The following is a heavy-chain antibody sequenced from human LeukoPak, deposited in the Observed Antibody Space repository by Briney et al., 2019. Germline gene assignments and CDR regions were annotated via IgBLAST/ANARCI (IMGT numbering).Heavy chain of an antibody. CDR2: TYYSGST. Sequence: SETLFLTCTVSGGSISGYYWSWIRQPPGKGLEWIGYTYYSGSTYYNPSLKSRGTISVDTSKNQFSLKLNSVTAADTAVYYCARDEMGDVWGQGTTVTVSS. CDR3: ARDEMGDV. D-gene: IGHD2-8*01. V-gene: IGHV4-59*01. J-gene: IGHJ6*02. CDR1: GGSISGYY.